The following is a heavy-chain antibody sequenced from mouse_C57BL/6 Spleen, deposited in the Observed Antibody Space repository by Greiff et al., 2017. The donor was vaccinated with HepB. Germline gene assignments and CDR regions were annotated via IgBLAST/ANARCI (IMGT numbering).Heavy chain of an antibody. CDR3: ARGSPLYYAMDY. CDR2: IHPNSGST. CDR1: GYTFTSYW. V-gene: IGHV1-64*01. Sequence: QVQLKQPGAELVKPGASVKLSCKASGYTFTSYWMHWVKQRPGQGLEWIGMIHPNSGSTNYNEKFKSKATLTVDKSSSTAYMQLSSLTSEDSAVYYCARGSPLYYAMDYWGQGTSVTVSS. J-gene: IGHJ4*01.